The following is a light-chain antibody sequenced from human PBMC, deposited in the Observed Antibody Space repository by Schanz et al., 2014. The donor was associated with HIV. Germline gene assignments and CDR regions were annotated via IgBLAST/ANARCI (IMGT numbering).Light chain of an antibody. CDR2: GAS. Sequence: EIVLTQSPGSLSLSPGARVTLSCRASQIIGSAYLAWYQRKPGQTPRVLIYGASNRATGVPGRFSGSGSGTDFTLTISSLEPEDFAVYYCQQYSNAPYTFGQGTRLEIK. CDR1: QIIGSAY. J-gene: IGKJ2*01. V-gene: IGKV3-20*01. CDR3: QQYSNAPYT.